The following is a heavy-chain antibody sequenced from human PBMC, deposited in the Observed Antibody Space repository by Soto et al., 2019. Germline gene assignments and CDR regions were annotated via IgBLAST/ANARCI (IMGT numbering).Heavy chain of an antibody. Sequence: QITLKESGPTLVKPTQTLTLTCTFSGFSLSTHGVGVGWIRQPAGKALEWLAPIYWDDHKRYSASLNSRLTITKDTSKNQVLLTMTNMDPVDTATYYCAHAMLYCTGGSCSTWFDSWGQGTLVTVSS. CDR1: GFSLSTHGVG. CDR3: AHAMLYCTGGSCSTWFDS. J-gene: IGHJ5*01. V-gene: IGHV2-5*02. CDR2: IYWDDHK. D-gene: IGHD2-15*01.